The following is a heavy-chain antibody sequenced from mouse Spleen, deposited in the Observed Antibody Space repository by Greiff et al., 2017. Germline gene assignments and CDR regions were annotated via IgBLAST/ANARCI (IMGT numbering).Heavy chain of an antibody. J-gene: IGHJ4*01. CDR3: ARQIYYGNYYAMDY. V-gene: IGHV1-76*01. CDR2: IYPGSGNT. Sequence: QVQLQQSGAELVRPGASVKLSCKASGYTFTDYYINWVKQRPGQGLEWIARIYPGSGNTYYNEKFKGKATLTAEKSSSTAYMQLSSLTSEDSAVYFCARQIYYGNYYAMDYWGQGTSVTVSS. D-gene: IGHD2-1*01. CDR1: GYTFTDYY.